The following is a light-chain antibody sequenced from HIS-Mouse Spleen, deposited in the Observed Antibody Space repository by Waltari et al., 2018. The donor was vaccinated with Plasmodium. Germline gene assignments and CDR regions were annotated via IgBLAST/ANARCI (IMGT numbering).Light chain of an antibody. CDR2: GAS. V-gene: IGKV3-15*01. CDR1: QSVSSN. Sequence: DIVMPQSPPTLSVSPGARATLSCRAIQSVSSNLAWYQQNPGQAPRLLIYGASTRATGIPARVSGSVSGTEFTLTISSRQSEDFAVYYCQQYNNWSFTFGPGTKVDIK. J-gene: IGKJ3*01. CDR3: QQYNNWSFT.